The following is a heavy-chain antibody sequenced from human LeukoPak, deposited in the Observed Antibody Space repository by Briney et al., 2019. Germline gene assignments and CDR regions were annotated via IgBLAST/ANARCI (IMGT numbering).Heavy chain of an antibody. D-gene: IGHD3-10*01. Sequence: SETLSLTCAVYGGSFSGYYWSWIRQPPGKGLEWIGEINHSGSTNYNPSLKSRVTISVDTSKNQFSLELSSVTAADTAVYYCARHMSVSYDAFVLCGRGTPVTVSS. CDR3: ARHMSVSYDAFVL. CDR1: GGSFSGYY. V-gene: IGHV4-34*01. J-gene: IGHJ3*01. CDR2: INHSGST.